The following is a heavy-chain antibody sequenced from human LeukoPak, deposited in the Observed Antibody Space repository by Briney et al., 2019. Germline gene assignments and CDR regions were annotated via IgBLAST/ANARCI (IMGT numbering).Heavy chain of an antibody. V-gene: IGHV3-7*04. J-gene: IGHJ4*02. CDR1: GYTFSNNW. CDR2: IKQDGSKK. CDR3: ARGFTPDY. Sequence: GGSLRLSCAASGYTFSNNWMNWVRQAPGKGREWVANIKQDGSKKYYVDSVKGRFTISRDNAKNSLYLQMNSLRVEDTAVYYCARGFTPDYWGQGTLVTVSS.